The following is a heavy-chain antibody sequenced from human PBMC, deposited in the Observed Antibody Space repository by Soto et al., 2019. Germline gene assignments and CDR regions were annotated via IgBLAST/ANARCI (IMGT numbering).Heavy chain of an antibody. Sequence: QVQLVQSGAEVKKPGSSLKVSCKASGGTFTNYAFSWVRQAPGQGLEWMGGIIPVFGTPDYAQKFQGRVTITADESTRTASMELSSLRSVDTAVYYCARERSVGYCITTTCPKPFYYYAMDVWGQGTTVTVSS. D-gene: IGHD2-2*01. CDR3: ARERSVGYCITTTCPKPFYYYAMDV. CDR1: GGTFTNYA. V-gene: IGHV1-69*12. CDR2: IIPVFGTP. J-gene: IGHJ6*02.